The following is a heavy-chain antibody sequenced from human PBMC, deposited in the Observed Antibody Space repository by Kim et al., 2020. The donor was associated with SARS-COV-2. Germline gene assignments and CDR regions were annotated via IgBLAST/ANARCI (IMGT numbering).Heavy chain of an antibody. D-gene: IGHD2-15*01. CDR3: ALRWGCSGGSCYVYGMDV. CDR2: INHSGST. J-gene: IGHJ6*02. Sequence: SETLSLTCAVYGGSFSGYYWSWIRQPPGKGLEWIGEINHSGSTNYNPSLKSRVTISVDTSKNQFSLKLSSVTAADTAVYYCALRWGCSGGSCYVYGMDVWGQGTTVTVSS. CDR1: GGSFSGYY. V-gene: IGHV4-34*01.